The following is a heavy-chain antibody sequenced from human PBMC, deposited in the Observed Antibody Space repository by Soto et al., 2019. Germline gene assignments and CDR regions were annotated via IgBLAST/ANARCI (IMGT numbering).Heavy chain of an antibody. CDR3: ARGGYYDSSDHDAFDI. CDR2: INPNSGGT. V-gene: IGHV1-2*02. J-gene: IGHJ3*02. Sequence: ASVKVSCKASGYTFTGYYMHWVRQAPGQGLEWMGWINPNSGGTNYAQKLQGRVTMTRDTSISTAYMELSRLRSDDTAVYYCARGGYYDSSDHDAFDIWGQGTMVTV. D-gene: IGHD3-22*01. CDR1: GYTFTGYY.